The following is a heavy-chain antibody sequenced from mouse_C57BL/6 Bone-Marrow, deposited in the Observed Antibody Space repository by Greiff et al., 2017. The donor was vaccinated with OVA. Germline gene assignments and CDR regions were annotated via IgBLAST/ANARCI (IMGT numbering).Heavy chain of an antibody. J-gene: IGHJ1*03. CDR3: ARDPDGYHPTPWYFDV. D-gene: IGHD2-3*01. V-gene: IGHV5-4*01. CDR2: ISDGGSYT. Sequence: DVKLVESGGGLVKPGGSLKLSCAASGFTFSSYAMSWVRQTPEKRLAWVATISDGGSYTYYPDNVKGRVTISRDNAKNNLYLQMSHLKSEDTAMYYCARDPDGYHPTPWYFDVWGTGTTVTVSS. CDR1: GFTFSSYA.